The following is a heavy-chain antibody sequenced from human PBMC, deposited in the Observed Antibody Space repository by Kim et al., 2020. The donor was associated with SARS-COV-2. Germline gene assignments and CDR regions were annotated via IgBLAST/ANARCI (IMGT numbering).Heavy chain of an antibody. Sequence: SETLSLTCSVYGDSISRVSYSWGWLRQPTGQGLEWIGTLSIGGSNDYSPSLLGRVSISVATSMYYLSLTFLSVGAAATAFCSCGRRLPLPAFDVWGHG. CDR3: GRRLPLPAFDV. D-gene: IGHD2-21*02. CDR2: LSIGGSN. CDR1: GDSISRVSYS. V-gene: IGHV4-39*02. J-gene: IGHJ3*01.